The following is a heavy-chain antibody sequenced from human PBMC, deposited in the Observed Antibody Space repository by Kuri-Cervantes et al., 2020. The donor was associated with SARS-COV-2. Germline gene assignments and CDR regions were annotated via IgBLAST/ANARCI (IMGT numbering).Heavy chain of an antibody. J-gene: IGHJ4*02. CDR1: GFIFSDLG. CDR2: ISSSSTTI. V-gene: IGHV3-48*01. Sequence: GGSLRLSCAAYGFIFSDLGMNWVRQAPGKGLGWVSYISSSSTTIYYADSVKGRFTISRDNAKNSLYLQMNSLRAEDTAVYYCARVFGSYVAAAAAYYFDYWGQGTLVTVSS. D-gene: IGHD6-13*01. CDR3: ARVFGSYVAAAAAYYFDY.